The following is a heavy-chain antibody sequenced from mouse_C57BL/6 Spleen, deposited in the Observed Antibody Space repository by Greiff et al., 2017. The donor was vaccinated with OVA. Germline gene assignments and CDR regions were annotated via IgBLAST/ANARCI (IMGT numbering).Heavy chain of an antibody. CDR1: GYTFTSYW. CDR3: ARRGIYDGYYAWFAY. Sequence: VQLQQPGAELVMPGASVKLSCKASGYTFTSYWMHWLKQRPGQGLEWIGEIDPSDSYTNYNQKFKGKSTLTVDTSSSTAYMQLSSLTAEDSAVYYCARRGIYDGYYAWFAYWGQGTLVTVSA. V-gene: IGHV1-69*01. CDR2: IDPSDSYT. D-gene: IGHD2-3*01. J-gene: IGHJ3*01.